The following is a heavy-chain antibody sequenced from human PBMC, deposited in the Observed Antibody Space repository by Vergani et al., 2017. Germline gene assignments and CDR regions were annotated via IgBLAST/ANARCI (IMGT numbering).Heavy chain of an antibody. J-gene: IGHJ4*02. V-gene: IGHV1-2*02. CDR2: INPHNGVT. Sequence: QVQLVQSGAAVKKPGASVKVSCKASGYTFTDYYMHWVRRAPGQGLEWMGWINPHNGVTNYAQKFQGRVTMTRDTSISTASMELNRLRSDDTAVYYCAXVAFTALALVSFDYWGQGTLVTVSS. CDR1: GYTFTDYY. CDR3: AXVAFTALALVSFDY. D-gene: IGHD5-18*01.